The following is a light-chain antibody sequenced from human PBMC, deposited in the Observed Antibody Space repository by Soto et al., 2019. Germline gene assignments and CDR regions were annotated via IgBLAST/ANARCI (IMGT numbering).Light chain of an antibody. J-gene: IGLJ1*01. CDR2: DVS. Sequence: QSALTQPASVSGSPGQSITISCTGTGSDVGGSNYVSWYQQHPGKAPKLMIYDVSNRPLGVSNRFSGSKSGNTASLTISGLQAEDEADYYCCSSTSSSPYVFGTGTKLTVL. CDR1: GSDVGGSNY. V-gene: IGLV2-14*03. CDR3: CSSTSSSPYV.